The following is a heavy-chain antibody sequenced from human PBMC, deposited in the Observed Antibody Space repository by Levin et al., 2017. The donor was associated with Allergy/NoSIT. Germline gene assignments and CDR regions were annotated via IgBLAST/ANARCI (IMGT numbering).Heavy chain of an antibody. Sequence: RSGGSLRLSCAASGFTFDDYGMNWVRQAPGKGLEWVSGINWKGGRTGNVDFVKGRFTISRDNAKNSLYLQMNSLRAEDTALYYCARDKGIAVAGGFDYWGQGTLVTVSS. D-gene: IGHD6-19*01. J-gene: IGHJ4*02. V-gene: IGHV3-20*04. CDR3: ARDKGIAVAGGFDY. CDR1: GFTFDDYG. CDR2: INWKGGRT.